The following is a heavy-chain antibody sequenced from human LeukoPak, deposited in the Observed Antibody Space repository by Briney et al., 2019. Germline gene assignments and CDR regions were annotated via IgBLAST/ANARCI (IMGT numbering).Heavy chain of an antibody. CDR3: AELGIPMIGGV. J-gene: IGHJ6*04. V-gene: IGHV3-48*03. Sequence: GGSVSHLCTASGFPLEDYAMLWVRHAPGKGLVWVSYINSSGSTILRAHSVKGRFTISREHAKHSLYLQTNSLRAEDTAVYYCAELGIPMIGGVWGKGTTVTSSS. CDR1: GFPLEDYA. D-gene: IGHD3-10*02. CDR2: INSSGSTI.